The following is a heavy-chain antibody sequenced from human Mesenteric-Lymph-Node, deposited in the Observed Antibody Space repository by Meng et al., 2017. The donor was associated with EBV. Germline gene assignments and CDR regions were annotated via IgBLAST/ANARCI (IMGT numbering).Heavy chain of an antibody. V-gene: IGHV2-5*02. CDR3: AHSPYTTSSFAFDY. J-gene: IGHJ4*02. Sequence: QITLKESGPTLVNPTQTLTLTCTFSGFSLSTSGVSVGWIRQPPGKALEWLALIYWDDDKRYSPSLNSRLAITKDTSKNQVVLTMTNMDPVDTATYYCAHSPYTTSSFAFDYWGQGTLVNVSS. CDR1: GFSLSTSGVS. D-gene: IGHD6-6*01. CDR2: IYWDDDK.